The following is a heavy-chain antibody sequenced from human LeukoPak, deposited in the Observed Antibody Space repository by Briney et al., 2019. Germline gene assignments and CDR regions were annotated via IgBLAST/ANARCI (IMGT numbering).Heavy chain of an antibody. Sequence: GGSLRLSCKCSRYNFATYWIGWVRQMPGKGLEWMGVIYPDDSTTAYSPSFQGQVTISVDKSITTAYLQWSSLKASDTAMYYCARLRFQSGNTYYFDYWGQGSLVTVSS. V-gene: IGHV5-51*01. J-gene: IGHJ4*02. D-gene: IGHD1-26*01. CDR2: IYPDDSTT. CDR3: ARLRFQSGNTYYFDY. CDR1: RYNFATYW.